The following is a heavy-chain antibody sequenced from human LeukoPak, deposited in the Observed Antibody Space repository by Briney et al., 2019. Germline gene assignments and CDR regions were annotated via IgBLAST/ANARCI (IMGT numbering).Heavy chain of an antibody. CDR2: ISYDGSNK. V-gene: IGHV3-30-3*01. Sequence: GRSLRLSCAASGFTFSSYAMHWVRQAPGKGLEWVAVISYDGSNKYYADSVKGRFTISRDNAKNTVYLQMNSLRAEDTAVYYCVRDSYNGFDYWGQGTLVTVSS. CDR1: GFTFSSYA. D-gene: IGHD2-8*01. CDR3: VRDSYNGFDY. J-gene: IGHJ4*02.